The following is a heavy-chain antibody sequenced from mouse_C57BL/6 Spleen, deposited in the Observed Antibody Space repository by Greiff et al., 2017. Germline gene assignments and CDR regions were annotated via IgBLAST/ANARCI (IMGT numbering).Heavy chain of an antibody. CDR1: GYTFTSYW. D-gene: IGHD2-1*01. Sequence: QVQLQQPGAELVKPGASVKLSCKASGYTFTSYWMHWVKQRPGRGLEWIGRIDPNSGGTKYNEKFKSKATLTVDKPSSPAYMQLSSLTSENSAVYYCAREAVIYYGNYDYFDYWGQGTTLTVSS. CDR2: IDPNSGGT. CDR3: AREAVIYYGNYDYFDY. J-gene: IGHJ2*01. V-gene: IGHV1-72*01.